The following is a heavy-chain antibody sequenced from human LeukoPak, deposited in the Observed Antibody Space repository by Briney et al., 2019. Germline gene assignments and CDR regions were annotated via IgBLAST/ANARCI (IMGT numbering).Heavy chain of an antibody. V-gene: IGHV4-59*01. CDR1: GGSISSYY. Sequence: SETLSLTCTVSGGSISSYYWSWIRQPPGKGLEWIGYIYYSGSTNYNPSLKSRVTISVDTSKNQFSLKLSSVTAADTAVYYCARERVLRYFDWLGRHWYFDLWGRGTLVTVSS. CDR2: IYYSGST. J-gene: IGHJ2*01. D-gene: IGHD3-9*01. CDR3: ARERVLRYFDWLGRHWYFDL.